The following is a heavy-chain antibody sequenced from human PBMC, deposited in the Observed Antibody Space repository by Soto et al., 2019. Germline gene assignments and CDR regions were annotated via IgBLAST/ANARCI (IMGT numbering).Heavy chain of an antibody. V-gene: IGHV4-34*01. J-gene: IGHJ4*02. Sequence: QVQLQQWGAGLLKPSETLSLTCAVYGGSFSGYYWTWIRQPPGTGLEWIWEINHSGSTNYNPSLKSRVTISVDTSKNQCSLKLTSVTAADAAVYYCARDKITGLFDYWGQGTLVTVSS. D-gene: IGHD2-8*02. CDR3: ARDKITGLFDY. CDR2: INHSGST. CDR1: GGSFSGYY.